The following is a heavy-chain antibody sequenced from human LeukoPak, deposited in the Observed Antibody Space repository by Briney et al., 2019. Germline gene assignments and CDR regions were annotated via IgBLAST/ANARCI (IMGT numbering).Heavy chain of an antibody. CDR2: IYYSGST. V-gene: IGHV4-39*01. J-gene: IGHJ5*02. D-gene: IGHD6-13*01. CDR1: GGSISSDYYY. CDR3: VLIAAARKWFDP. Sequence: SETLSLTCTVSGGSISSDYYYWGWIRQPPGKGLEWIGNIYYSGSTYYNPSLKSRVTISVDTSKNQFSLKLSSVTAADTALYYCVLIAAARKWFDPWGQGTLVTVSS.